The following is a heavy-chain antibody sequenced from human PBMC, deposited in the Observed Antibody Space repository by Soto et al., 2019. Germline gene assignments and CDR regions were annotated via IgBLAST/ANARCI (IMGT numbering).Heavy chain of an antibody. V-gene: IGHV1-69*01. CDR2: IIPISGTA. CDR1: GGTFSSYA. Sequence: QVQLVQSGAEVKKPGSSVKVSCKASGGTFSSYAISWVRQAPGQGLEWMGGIIPISGTANYAQKFQGRVTITAAESTSTAYMELSSLRSEDTAMYYCARSQGSSTSLEIYYYYYYGMDVWGQGTTVTVSS. J-gene: IGHJ6*02. CDR3: ARSQGSSTSLEIYYYYYYGMDV. D-gene: IGHD2-2*01.